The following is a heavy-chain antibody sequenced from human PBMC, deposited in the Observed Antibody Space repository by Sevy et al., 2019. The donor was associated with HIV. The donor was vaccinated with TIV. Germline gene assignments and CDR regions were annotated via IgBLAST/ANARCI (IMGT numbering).Heavy chain of an antibody. CDR1: RFTFSSYG. CDR2: IWYDGTNK. CDR3: ARERLAVAGIGYYFDY. Sequence: GGSLRLSCAASRFTFSSYGMHWVRQAPGKGLEWVAVIWYDGTNKEHADSVKGRFTISRDNSKNTLYLQMSSLRADDTAVYYCARERLAVAGIGYYFDYWGQGTLVTVSS. D-gene: IGHD6-19*01. V-gene: IGHV3-33*01. J-gene: IGHJ4*02.